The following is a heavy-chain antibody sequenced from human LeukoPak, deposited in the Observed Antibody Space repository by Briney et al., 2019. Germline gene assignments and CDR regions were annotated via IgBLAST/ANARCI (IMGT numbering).Heavy chain of an antibody. J-gene: IGHJ3*02. V-gene: IGHV4-4*09. CDR2: IYTSGST. CDR3: ARGGYQLRGPFDI. CDR1: GGSISSYY. Sequence: SETLSHTCTVSGGSISSYYWSWIRPPPGKGLEWIGYIYTSGSTNYNPSLNSRVTISVDTSKNQFSLKLSSVTAADTAVYYCARGGYQLRGPFDIWGEGTMVSVS. D-gene: IGHD2-2*01.